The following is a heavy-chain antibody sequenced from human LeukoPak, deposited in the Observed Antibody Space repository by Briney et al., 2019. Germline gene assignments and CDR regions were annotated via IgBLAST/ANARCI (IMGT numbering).Heavy chain of an antibody. CDR3: ARAPAYCSGGSCYRGNWFDP. CDR2: IFDSGST. D-gene: IGHD2-15*01. CDR1: GGSVSTRTYY. V-gene: IGHV4-61*01. Sequence: PSETLSLTCTVSGGSVSTRTYYWSWIRQPPGKGLEWIGYIFDSGSTNYNPPLKSRITISLDTSKNQFSLKLSSVTAADTAVYYCARAPAYCSGGSCYRGNWFDPWGQGTLVTVSS. J-gene: IGHJ5*02.